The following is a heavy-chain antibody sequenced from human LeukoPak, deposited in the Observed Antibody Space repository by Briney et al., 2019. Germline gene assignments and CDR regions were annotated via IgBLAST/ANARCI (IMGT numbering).Heavy chain of an antibody. Sequence: SETLSLTCTVSGGSISSYYWSWIRQPAGKGLEWIGRIYTSGSTGYNPSLKSRVTMSVDASKNQFSLKLSSVTAADTAVYYCARVVLRAAYFDYWGQGTLVTVSS. V-gene: IGHV4-4*07. CDR1: GGSISSYY. CDR2: IYTSGST. D-gene: IGHD3-10*01. CDR3: ARVVLRAAYFDY. J-gene: IGHJ4*02.